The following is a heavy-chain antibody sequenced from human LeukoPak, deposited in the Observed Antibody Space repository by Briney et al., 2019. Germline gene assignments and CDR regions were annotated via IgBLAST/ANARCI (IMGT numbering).Heavy chain of an antibody. CDR1: GGSISSHY. CDR2: NYYSGST. J-gene: IGHJ6*03. V-gene: IGHV4-59*11. CDR3: ARDGGYNPHYYYYYYMDV. Sequence: PSETLSLTCTVSGGSISSHYWSWIRQPPGKGLEWIGYNYYSGSTNYNPSLKSRVTISVDTSKNQFSLKLSSVTAADTAVYYCARDGGYNPHYYYYYYMDVWGKGTTVTVSS. D-gene: IGHD5-24*01.